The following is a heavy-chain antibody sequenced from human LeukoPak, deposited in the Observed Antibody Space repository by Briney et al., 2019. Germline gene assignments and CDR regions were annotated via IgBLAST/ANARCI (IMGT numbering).Heavy chain of an antibody. CDR1: GYTFTSYG. J-gene: IGHJ6*02. Sequence: ASVKVSCKASGYTFTSYGISWVRQAPGQGLEWMGWISAYNGNTNYAQKLQGRVTMTTDTSTSTAYMELRSLRSDDTAVYYCARDEVVVVDYYYYGMDVWGQGTTVTVSS. V-gene: IGHV1-18*01. D-gene: IGHD2-15*01. CDR2: ISAYNGNT. CDR3: ARDEVVVVDYYYYGMDV.